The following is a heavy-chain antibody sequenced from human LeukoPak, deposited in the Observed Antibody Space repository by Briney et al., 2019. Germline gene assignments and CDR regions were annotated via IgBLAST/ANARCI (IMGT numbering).Heavy chain of an antibody. CDR3: AKDAGVKWASLYARLIY. J-gene: IGHJ4*02. D-gene: IGHD3-16*01. Sequence: PGRSLSPSWAPAASSLSNYGIRCVRPPPGKWLEWVSSIRFDGRNTSYADSVEGRFTISRDRTNNPLYLQMNSLRAEDTAVYYCAKDAGVKWASLYARLIYGGQGTLVTVSS. V-gene: IGHV3-30*02. CDR2: IRFDGRNT. CDR1: ASSLSNYG.